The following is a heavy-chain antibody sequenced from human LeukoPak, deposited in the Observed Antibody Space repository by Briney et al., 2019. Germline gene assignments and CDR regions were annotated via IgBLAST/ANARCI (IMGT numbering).Heavy chain of an antibody. V-gene: IGHV1-18*01. J-gene: IGHJ5*02. CDR2: ISACNGNT. CDR3: ARDLTEYSSSSDNWFDP. Sequence: ASVKVSCKASGYTFTSYGISWVRQAPGQGLEWMGWISACNGNTNYAQKLQGRVTMTTDTSTSTAYMELRSLRSDDTAVYYCARDLTEYSSSSDNWFDPWGQGTLVTVSS. D-gene: IGHD6-6*01. CDR1: GYTFTSYG.